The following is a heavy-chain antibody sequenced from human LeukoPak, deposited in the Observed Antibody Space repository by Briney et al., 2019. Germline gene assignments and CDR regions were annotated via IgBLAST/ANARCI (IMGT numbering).Heavy chain of an antibody. CDR1: GFTFSSYG. CDR2: IWYDGSNK. V-gene: IGHV3-33*01. CDR3: ARVVDGDYIFDY. D-gene: IGHD4-17*01. J-gene: IGHJ4*02. Sequence: GGSLRLSCAASGFTFSSYGMHWVRQAPGKGLEWVAVIWYDGSNKYYADSVKGRFTISRDNSKNTLYLQMNSLRAEDTAVYYCARVVDGDYIFDYWGQGTLVTVSS.